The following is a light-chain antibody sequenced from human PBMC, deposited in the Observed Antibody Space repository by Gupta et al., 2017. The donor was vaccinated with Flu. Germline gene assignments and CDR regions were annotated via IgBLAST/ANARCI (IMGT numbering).Light chain of an antibody. CDR1: SPNIGSNP. CDR3: AAWDDSLNGWV. J-gene: IGLJ3*02. Sequence: RVTISCSGSSPNIGSNPVNWYQQLPGTAPKLLIYTNDQRPSGVPDRFSGSKSGTSASLAIGGLQSEDEADYYCAAWDDSLNGWVFGGGTKLTVL. V-gene: IGLV1-44*01. CDR2: TND.